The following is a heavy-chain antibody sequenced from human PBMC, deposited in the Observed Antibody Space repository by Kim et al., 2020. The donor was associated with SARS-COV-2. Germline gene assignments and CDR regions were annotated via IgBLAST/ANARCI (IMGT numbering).Heavy chain of an antibody. CDR1: GFTFSSYW. CDR3: ASTGGYSYGLYYYVMDV. CDR2: INSDGSST. D-gene: IGHD5-18*01. J-gene: IGHJ6*02. Sequence: GGSLRLSCAASGFTFSSYWMHWVRQAPGKGLVWVSRINSDGSSTSYADSVKGRFTISRDNAKNSLYLQMNSLRAEDTAVYYCASTGGYSYGLYYYVMDVWGQRATVSVSS. V-gene: IGHV3-74*01.